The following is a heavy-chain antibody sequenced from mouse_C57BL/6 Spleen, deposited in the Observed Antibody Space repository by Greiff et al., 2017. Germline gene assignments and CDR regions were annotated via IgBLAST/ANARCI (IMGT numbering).Heavy chain of an antibody. CDR3: ALTGSYAMDY. J-gene: IGHJ4*01. Sequence: VQVVESGGGLVKPGGSLKLSCAASGFTFSSYAMSWVRQTPEKRLEWVATISDGGSYTYYPDNVKGRFTISRDNAKNNLYLQMSHLKSEDTAMYYCALTGSYAMDYWGQGTSVTVSS. CDR2: ISDGGSYT. CDR1: GFTFSSYA. V-gene: IGHV5-4*01.